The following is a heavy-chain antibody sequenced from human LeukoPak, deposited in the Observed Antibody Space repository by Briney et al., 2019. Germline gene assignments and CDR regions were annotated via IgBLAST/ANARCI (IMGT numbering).Heavy chain of an antibody. CDR2: FHPSGTT. CDR3: TKGADDYNFGC. Sequence: SQTLSLICSVSGNSVINDNSIWSWIRQHPEKGLEWIGHFHPSGTTYYNPSLKSRLTISIDTSNNHFSLEMTSMTAADTAVYYCTKGADDYNFGCWGQGTLVTVSS. D-gene: IGHD3-9*01. V-gene: IGHV4-31*02. CDR1: GNSVINDNSI. J-gene: IGHJ1*01.